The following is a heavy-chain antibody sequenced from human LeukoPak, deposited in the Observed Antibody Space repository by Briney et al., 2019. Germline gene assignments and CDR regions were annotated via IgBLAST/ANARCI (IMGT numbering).Heavy chain of an antibody. J-gene: IGHJ4*02. V-gene: IGHV3-23*01. D-gene: IGHD5-24*01. Sequence: GGSLRLSCAASGFTFNTYAMSWVRQAPGKGLEWVSSFSGSGGSTYYADSVKGRFTISRDNSKSTLYLQMNSLRAKDTAIYYCARSGYNRFDYWGQGTLVAVSS. CDR1: GFTFNTYA. CDR3: ARSGYNRFDY. CDR2: FSGSGGST.